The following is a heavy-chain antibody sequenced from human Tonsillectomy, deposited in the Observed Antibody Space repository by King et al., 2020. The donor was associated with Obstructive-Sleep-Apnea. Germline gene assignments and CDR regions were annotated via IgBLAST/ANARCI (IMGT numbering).Heavy chain of an antibody. CDR1: AGSISGYY. Sequence: VQLQESGPGLVKPSETLSLTCTVSAGSISGYYWSWVRQPPGRGLEWIGYSYSSGTPNYDPSLKSRVTMSVDTSKNQFSRNLTSVTAADTAVYYCARHPYYYYGMDVWGQGTTVTVSS. CDR3: ARHPYYYYGMDV. J-gene: IGHJ6*02. CDR2: SYSSGTP. V-gene: IGHV4-59*08.